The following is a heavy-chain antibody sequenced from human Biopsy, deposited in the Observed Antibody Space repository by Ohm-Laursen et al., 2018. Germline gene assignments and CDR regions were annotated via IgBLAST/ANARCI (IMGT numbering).Heavy chain of an antibody. D-gene: IGHD3-3*01. Sequence: SLRLSCAASGFPFSDYWMTWVRQAPGKGPEWVANINEDGSQKYYLDSVKGRFTVSRDNANNSLFLQMNSLRAEDTAVYYCARFPDFWSGYYVDSWGQGTLVTVSS. CDR1: GFPFSDYW. V-gene: IGHV3-7*03. CDR2: INEDGSQK. CDR3: ARFPDFWSGYYVDS. J-gene: IGHJ4*02.